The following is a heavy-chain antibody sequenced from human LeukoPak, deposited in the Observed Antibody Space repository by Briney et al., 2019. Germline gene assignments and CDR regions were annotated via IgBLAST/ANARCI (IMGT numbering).Heavy chain of an antibody. CDR3: ARARASDH. Sequence: PGGSLRLSCAASGFTFSSYSMNWVRQAPGKGLEWISCISSSSSTIYYSDSVKGRFTISRDNAKNSLYLQMESLRDEDTAVYYCARARASDHWGQGTLVTVSS. CDR1: GFTFSSYS. J-gene: IGHJ4*02. CDR2: ISSSSSTI. V-gene: IGHV3-48*02.